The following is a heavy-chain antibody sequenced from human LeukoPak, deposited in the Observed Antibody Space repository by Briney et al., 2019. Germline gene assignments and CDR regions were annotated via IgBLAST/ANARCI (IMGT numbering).Heavy chain of an antibody. V-gene: IGHV1-69*06. D-gene: IGHD2-21*02. Sequence: GASVKVSCKASGGTFSSYAISWVRQAPGQGLEWMGGIIPIFGTANYAQKFQGRVTITADKSTSTAYMELSSLRSEDTAVYYCARVGEEDCGGDCYSDYYYGMDVWGQGTTVTVSS. J-gene: IGHJ6*02. CDR1: GGTFSSYA. CDR2: IIPIFGTA. CDR3: ARVGEEDCGGDCYSDYYYGMDV.